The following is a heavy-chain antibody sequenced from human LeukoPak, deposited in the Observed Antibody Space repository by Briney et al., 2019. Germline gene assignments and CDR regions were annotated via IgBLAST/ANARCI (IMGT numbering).Heavy chain of an antibody. CDR3: ARGGITMVRRALRPRFDP. D-gene: IGHD3-10*01. V-gene: IGHV4-34*01. Sequence: SSETLSLTCAVYGGSFSGYYWSWIRQPPGKGLEWIGEINHSGSTNYNPSLKSRVTISVDTSKNQFSLKLSSVTAADTAVYYCARGGITMVRRALRPRFDPWGQGTLVTVSS. CDR1: GGSFSGYY. CDR2: INHSGST. J-gene: IGHJ5*02.